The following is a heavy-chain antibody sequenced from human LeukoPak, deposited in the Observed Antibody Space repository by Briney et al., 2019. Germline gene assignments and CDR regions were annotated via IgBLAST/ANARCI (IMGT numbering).Heavy chain of an antibody. CDR2: IYPGDSDT. Sequence: WESLKTSFNGFVYPLTYYWLAWVRPSSGEGVELMGIIYPGDSDTRYSPSFQGQVSISADKSISTAYLQWSSLKASDTAMYYCTRSYNWNFRWLDPWGQGTLVTVSS. V-gene: IGHV5-51*01. CDR1: VYPLTYYW. D-gene: IGHD1-7*01. CDR3: TRSYNWNFRWLDP. J-gene: IGHJ5*02.